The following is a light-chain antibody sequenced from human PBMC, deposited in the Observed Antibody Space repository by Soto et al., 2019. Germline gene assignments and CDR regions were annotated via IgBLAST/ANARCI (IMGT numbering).Light chain of an antibody. CDR3: SSYASGNIYV. J-gene: IGLJ1*01. CDR2: AVN. CDR1: SSDVGPYKY. Sequence: QSVLTQPPSASGSHGQPVTISCTGTSSDVGPYKYVSWYQQHPGKAPKLIIYAVNQRPSGVPDRFSGSKSGNTASLTVSGLQAEDEADYYCSSYASGNIYVFGTGTKVTVL. V-gene: IGLV2-8*01.